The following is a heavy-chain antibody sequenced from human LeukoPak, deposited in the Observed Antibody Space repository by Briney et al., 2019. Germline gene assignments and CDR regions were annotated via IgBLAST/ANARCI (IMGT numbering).Heavy chain of an antibody. Sequence: GGSLRLSCAASGFTFSSYSMNWVRQAPGKGLGWVSSISSSSSYIYYADSVKGRFTISRDNAKNSLYLQMNSLRAEDTAVYYCARSAAGTVGGWGQGTLVTVSS. V-gene: IGHV3-21*01. CDR1: GFTFSSYS. D-gene: IGHD6-13*01. CDR3: ARSAAGTVGG. CDR2: ISSSSSYI. J-gene: IGHJ4*02.